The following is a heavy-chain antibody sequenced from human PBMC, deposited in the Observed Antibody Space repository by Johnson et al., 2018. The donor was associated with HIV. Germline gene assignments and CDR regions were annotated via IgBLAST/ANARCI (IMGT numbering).Heavy chain of an antibody. Sequence: QVQLVESGGGLVQPGRSLRLSCAASGFTFSDYYMTWIRQAPGKGLEWLSFISSSGDIIRYADSVKGRFTISRDNAKNSLILQMNSLRDEDTAVYYCARRTVTALFDIWGQGTMVTVSS. CDR3: ARRTVTALFDI. CDR1: GFTFSDYY. CDR2: ISSSGDII. V-gene: IGHV3-11*04. D-gene: IGHD4-17*01. J-gene: IGHJ3*02.